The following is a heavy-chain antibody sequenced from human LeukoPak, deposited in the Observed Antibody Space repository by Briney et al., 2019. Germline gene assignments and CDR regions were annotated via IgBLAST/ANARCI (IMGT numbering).Heavy chain of an antibody. J-gene: IGHJ4*02. Sequence: PSETLSLTCAVYGGSFSGYYWSWIRQPPGKGLEWIGEINHSGSTNYNPSLKSRVTISVDTSKSQFSLKLSSVTAADTAVYYCAREPGIAAAGTRDYWGQGTLVTVSS. CDR2: INHSGST. V-gene: IGHV4-34*01. D-gene: IGHD6-13*01. CDR1: GGSFSGYY. CDR3: AREPGIAAAGTRDY.